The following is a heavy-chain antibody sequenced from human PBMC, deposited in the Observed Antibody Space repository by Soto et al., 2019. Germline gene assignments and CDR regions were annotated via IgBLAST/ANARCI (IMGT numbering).Heavy chain of an antibody. D-gene: IGHD4-17*01. Sequence: QVQLVESGAEVKKPGSSVKVSCKASGGTFSTYGINWVRLAPRQGLEWMGWIIPKFGTTKNAQKFQGRVTLTADESTNTAYMELKYLRSEDTAVYFCAREVDPYYGGNSLSLDYWGQGTLVTVSS. V-gene: IGHV1-69*13. CDR3: AREVDPYYGGNSLSLDY. CDR1: GGTFSTYG. J-gene: IGHJ4*02. CDR2: IIPKFGTT.